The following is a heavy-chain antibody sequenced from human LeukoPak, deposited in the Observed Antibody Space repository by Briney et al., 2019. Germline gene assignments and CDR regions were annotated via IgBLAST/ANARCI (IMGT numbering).Heavy chain of an antibody. J-gene: IGHJ4*02. CDR3: AKKRDTVTPHYFDY. Sequence: GGSLRLSCAASGFTFKDYAMHWVRQAPGKGLEWVGLISFDSSNIRYIDSVKGRFFISRDNSKNTLYLQMNSLRAEDTAVYYCAKKRDTVTPHYFDYWGQGTLVTVSS. V-gene: IGHV3-30*18. CDR2: ISFDSSNI. D-gene: IGHD4-17*01. CDR1: GFTFKDYA.